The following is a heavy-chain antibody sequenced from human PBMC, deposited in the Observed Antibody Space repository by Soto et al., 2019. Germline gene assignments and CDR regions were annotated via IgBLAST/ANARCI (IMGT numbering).Heavy chain of an antibody. Sequence: GGSLRLSCAASGFTFSSYWMSWVRQAPWKGLEWVANIKQDGSEKYYVDSVKGRFTISRDNAKNSLYLQMNSLRAEDTAVYYCARGRYCISTSCYSDYWGQGTLVTVSS. D-gene: IGHD2-2*02. J-gene: IGHJ4*02. CDR1: GFTFSSYW. CDR2: IKQDGSEK. CDR3: ARGRYCISTSCYSDY. V-gene: IGHV3-7*01.